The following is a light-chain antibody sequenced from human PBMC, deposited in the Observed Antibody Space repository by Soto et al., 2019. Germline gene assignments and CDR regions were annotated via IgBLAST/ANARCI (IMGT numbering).Light chain of an antibody. CDR3: SSYEGSNNLL. J-gene: IGLJ2*01. CDR1: SSDVGGYKF. CDR2: EVN. V-gene: IGLV2-8*01. Sequence: QSALTQPPSASGSPGQSVTISCTGTSSDVGGYKFVSWYQQHPGKAPKLVIYEVNKRPSGVPDRFSGSKSGNTASLAVSGLQAEDEADYYCSSYEGSNNLLFGGGTQLTVL.